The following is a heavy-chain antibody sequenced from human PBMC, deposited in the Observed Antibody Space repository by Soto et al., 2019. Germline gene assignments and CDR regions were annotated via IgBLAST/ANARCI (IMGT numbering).Heavy chain of an antibody. CDR2: IKKDGSEK. V-gene: IGHV3-7*01. CDR1: GFTFSRYW. J-gene: IGHJ6*02. D-gene: IGHD2-21*02. Sequence: PGGSLRLSWAASGFTFSRYWMTWGRQAPGKGAGGVGNIKKDGSEKYYVDSVKGRFTVSRDNAKNSLNLQMNSLRAEITALYYCAIFVVTEGPVYIMDVWGQGTSVTVSS. CDR3: AIFVVTEGPVYIMDV.